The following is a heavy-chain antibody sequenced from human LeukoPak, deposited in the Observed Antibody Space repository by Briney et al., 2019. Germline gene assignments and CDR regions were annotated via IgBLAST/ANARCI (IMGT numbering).Heavy chain of an antibody. J-gene: IGHJ4*02. Sequence: PSETLSLTCTVSGGSISSGGSYWSWLRQPPGKGLEWIGYIYHSGSTYYNPSLKSRVTISVDTSKSQLSLRLSSVTAADTAVYYCAREREFDSSGYNIDYWGQGTLVTVSS. V-gene: IGHV4-30-4*01. CDR1: GGSISSGGSY. CDR3: AREREFDSSGYNIDY. CDR2: IYHSGST. D-gene: IGHD3-22*01.